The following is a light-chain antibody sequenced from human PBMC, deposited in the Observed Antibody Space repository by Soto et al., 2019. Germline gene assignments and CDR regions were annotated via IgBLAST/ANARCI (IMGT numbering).Light chain of an antibody. V-gene: IGKV1-39*01. Sequence: DIQMTQSPSSLSASVGDRVTITCLASQSISSYLNWYQQKPGKAPKLLIYAASSLQSGVPSRFSGSGSGTDFTLTISSLQPEDSATYYCQQSYSTPSTFGQGTKVDIK. CDR3: QQSYSTPST. J-gene: IGKJ1*01. CDR2: AAS. CDR1: QSISSY.